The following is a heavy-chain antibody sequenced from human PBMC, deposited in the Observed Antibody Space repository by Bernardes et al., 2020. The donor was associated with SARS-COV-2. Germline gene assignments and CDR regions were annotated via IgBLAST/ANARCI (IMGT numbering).Heavy chain of an antibody. CDR3: TTDQMDY. J-gene: IGHJ4*02. CDR1: GFTFSNAW. Sequence: GGSLRLSCAASGFTFSNAWMSWVRQAPGKGLEWVGLIQRKSEGGTTDYAAPVKGRFTISRDDSKNTVYLQMNSLKTEDTAVYYCTTDQMDYWGQGTLVTVSS. CDR2: IQRKSEGGTT. V-gene: IGHV3-15*01.